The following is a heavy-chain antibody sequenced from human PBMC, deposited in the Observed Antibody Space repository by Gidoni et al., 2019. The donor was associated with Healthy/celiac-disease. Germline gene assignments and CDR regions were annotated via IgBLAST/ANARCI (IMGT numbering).Heavy chain of an antibody. CDR1: GFTFRSYA. J-gene: IGHJ3*02. V-gene: IGHV3-30-3*01. D-gene: IGHD6-19*01. CDR3: ARAGGWFVNDAFDI. Sequence: QVQLVESGGGVVQPGRSLRLSCAASGFTFRSYAMHWVRQAPGKGLEWVAVISYDGSNKYYADSVKGRFTISRDNSKNTLYLQMNSLRAEDTAVYYCARAGGWFVNDAFDIWGQGTMVTVSS. CDR2: ISYDGSNK.